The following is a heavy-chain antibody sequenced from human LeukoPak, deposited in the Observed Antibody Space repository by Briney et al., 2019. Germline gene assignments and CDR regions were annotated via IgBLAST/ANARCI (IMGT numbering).Heavy chain of an antibody. CDR1: GFTFDDYA. CDR2: ISWNSGSI. CDR3: AKEGYYFDY. V-gene: IGHV3-9*01. Sequence: PGRSPRLSCAASGFTFDDYAMHWVRQAPGKGLEWVSGISWNSGSIGYADSVKGRFTISRDNAKNSLYLQMNSLRAEDTALYYCAKEGYYFDYWGQGTLVTVSS. J-gene: IGHJ4*02.